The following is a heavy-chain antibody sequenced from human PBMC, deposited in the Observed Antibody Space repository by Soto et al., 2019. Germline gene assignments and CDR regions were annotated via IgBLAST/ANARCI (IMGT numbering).Heavy chain of an antibody. Sequence: QVQFVQSGAEVRKPGASVKVSCKASGYTFTNYAMHWVRQAPGQRLEWMGWINAGNGNRKYSQKFQGRVTITRDTSASTAYMELSSLRSEDTAVYYCASVGPTVTTGELDCWGQGTLVTVSS. V-gene: IGHV1-3*01. D-gene: IGHD4-17*01. J-gene: IGHJ4*02. CDR1: GYTFTNYA. CDR2: INAGNGNR. CDR3: ASVGPTVTTGELDC.